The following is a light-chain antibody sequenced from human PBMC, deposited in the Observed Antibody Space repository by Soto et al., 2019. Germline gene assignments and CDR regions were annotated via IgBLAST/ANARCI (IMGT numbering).Light chain of an antibody. J-gene: IGLJ3*02. V-gene: IGLV2-14*01. CDR3: SSYAGSGTWV. Sequence: QSALTQPASVSGSPGQSITISCTGTSSDVGGYNFVSWYLQHPGKAPKLMIYEVSNRPSGVSNRFSGSKSGNTASLTISGLQAEDEGDYYCSSYAGSGTWVFGGGTKLTVL. CDR2: EVS. CDR1: SSDVGGYNF.